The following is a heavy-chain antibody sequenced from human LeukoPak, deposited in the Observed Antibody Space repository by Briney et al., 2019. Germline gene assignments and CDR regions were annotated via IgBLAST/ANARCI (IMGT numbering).Heavy chain of an antibody. V-gene: IGHV4-34*01. D-gene: IGHD3-10*01. CDR2: INHSGST. CDR1: GGSFSGYY. Sequence: PSETLSLTCAVYGGSFSGYYWSWIRQPPGKGLEWIGEINHSGSTNYNPSLKSRVTISVDTSKNQFSLKLSSVAAADTAVYYCATPRGSGSPYDAFDIWGQGTVVTVSS. CDR3: ATPRGSGSPYDAFDI. J-gene: IGHJ3*02.